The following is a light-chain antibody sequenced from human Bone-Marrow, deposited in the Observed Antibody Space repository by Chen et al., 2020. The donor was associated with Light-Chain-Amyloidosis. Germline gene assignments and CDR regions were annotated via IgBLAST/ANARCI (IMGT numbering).Light chain of an antibody. V-gene: IGLV1-47*01. CDR3: AGWDGSLSGDG. CDR2: SNN. CDR1: SSNIGINY. Sequence: QSVLTQPPSASGSPGQRFTISSSGASSNIGINYVYWYQHFPGAAPNLLIHSNNQRTSGVPDRFSAAKGGTAAFLDISGLLSEYEADYYCAGWDGSLSGDGVGPGTKVIVL. J-gene: IGLJ1*01.